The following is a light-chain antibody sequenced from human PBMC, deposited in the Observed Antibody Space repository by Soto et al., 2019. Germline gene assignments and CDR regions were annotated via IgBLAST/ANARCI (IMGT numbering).Light chain of an antibody. CDR3: QQFNSYPL. V-gene: IGKV1-13*02. CDR2: DAS. CDR1: QGISSA. Sequence: AIQLTQPPSSLSASVGDRVTITCRASQGISSALAWYQQKPGKAPKLLIYDASSLESGVPSRFSGSGSGTDFTLTISSLQPEDFATYYCQQFNSYPLFGGGTKVEIK. J-gene: IGKJ4*01.